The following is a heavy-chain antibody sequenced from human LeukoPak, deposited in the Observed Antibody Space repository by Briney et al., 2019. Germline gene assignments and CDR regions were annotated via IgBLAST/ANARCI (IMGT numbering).Heavy chain of an antibody. Sequence: PSETLSLTCSVSGGPLSNYYWTWIRQPPGKGLECIGYVYYIGNTNYTPSLKSRVTISVDNSKKQFSLKLSSVTAPDTAVYYCARGDRGWELLPRFVSWGQGTLVTVSS. CDR1: GGPLSNYY. CDR3: ARGDRGWELLPRFVS. D-gene: IGHD1-26*01. J-gene: IGHJ4*02. CDR2: VYYIGNT. V-gene: IGHV4-59*01.